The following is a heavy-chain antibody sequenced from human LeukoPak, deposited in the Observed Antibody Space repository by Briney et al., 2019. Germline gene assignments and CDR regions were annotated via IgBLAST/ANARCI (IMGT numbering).Heavy chain of an antibody. D-gene: IGHD6-13*01. J-gene: IGHJ4*02. V-gene: IGHV3-21*01. CDR2: ISSSSSYI. Sequence: GGSLRLSCAASGFTFSSYSMNWVRQAPGKGLEWVSSISSSSSYIYYAGSVKGRFTISRDNAKNSLYLQMNSLRAEDTAVYYCAREGRGIAAAGTFDYWGQGTLVTVSS. CDR3: AREGRGIAAAGTFDY. CDR1: GFTFSSYS.